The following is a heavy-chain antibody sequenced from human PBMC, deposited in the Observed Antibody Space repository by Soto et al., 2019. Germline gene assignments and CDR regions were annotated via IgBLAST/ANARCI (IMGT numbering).Heavy chain of an antibody. J-gene: IGHJ4*02. Sequence: QVQLQESGPGLVKPSQTLSLTCTVSGGSISSGGYYWSWIRQHPGKGLEWIGYIYYSGSTYYNPSLKSRVTISVATSKNHFSLKLSSVTAAGTAVYYCAGIYSGSPGGTLRYWGLGTLVTVSS. CDR1: GGSISSGGYY. V-gene: IGHV4-31*03. CDR3: AGIYSGSPGGTLRY. D-gene: IGHD1-26*01. CDR2: IYYSGST.